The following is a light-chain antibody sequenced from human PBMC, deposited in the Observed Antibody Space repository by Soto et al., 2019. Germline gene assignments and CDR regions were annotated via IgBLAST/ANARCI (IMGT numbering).Light chain of an antibody. CDR1: SSDVGAYNY. CDR3: TSYTTSSTVL. V-gene: IGLV2-14*01. CDR2: EVS. J-gene: IGLJ3*02. Sequence: QSVLTQPASVSGSPGQSISISCTGTSSDVGAYNYVSWYQHHPGKVPKLIIYEVSNRPSGVSDRFSGSKSGNTASLTISGLQTEDESHYYCTSYTTSSTVLFGGGTKLTVL.